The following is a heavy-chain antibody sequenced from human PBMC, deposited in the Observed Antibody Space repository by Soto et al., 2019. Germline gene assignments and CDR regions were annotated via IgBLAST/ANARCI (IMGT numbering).Heavy chain of an antibody. V-gene: IGHV1-18*01. CDR2: ISTYDGNT. Sequence: QVQLVQSGAEVKKPGASVKVSCKASGYTFFTYVITWVRQAPGQGLEWMGWISTYDGNTDYAQKLQGRVTMTTDTSTRTAYMELRILRSDDTAVYYCASKSSSSSWFDPWGQGTLVTVTS. D-gene: IGHD6-6*01. CDR1: GYTFFTYV. J-gene: IGHJ5*02. CDR3: ASKSSSSSWFDP.